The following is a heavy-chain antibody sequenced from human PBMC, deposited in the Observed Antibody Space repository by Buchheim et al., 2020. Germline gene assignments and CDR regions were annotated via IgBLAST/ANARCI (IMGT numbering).Heavy chain of an antibody. J-gene: IGHJ4*02. V-gene: IGHV5-51*03. CDR2: IHPGDSDP. CDR3: ARLCFGDCYHFDY. CDR1: GYSFASYW. D-gene: IGHD2-21*01. Sequence: EVQLVQSGAEVKKSGESLKISCKASGYSFASYWIGWVRQMPGKGLEWMGIIHPGDSDPKYSPSLQGQVTISVDKSISTAYPQWSSLKASDTAMYYCARLCFGDCYHFDYWGQGTL.